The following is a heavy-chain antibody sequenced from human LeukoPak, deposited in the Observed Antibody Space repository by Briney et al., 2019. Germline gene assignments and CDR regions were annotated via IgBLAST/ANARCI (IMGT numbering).Heavy chain of an antibody. CDR2: INSDGTTT. J-gene: IGHJ6*04. D-gene: IGHD2-2*01. CDR3: AREGVGI. CDR1: GFTFSNYW. Sequence: PGGSLRLSCAASGFTFSNYWMHWVRQAPGKGLVWVSRINSDGTTTTYTDSAEGRFTISRDNAKNTLYLQMNSLRAEDTAVYYCAREGVGIWGKGTTVTVSS. V-gene: IGHV3-74*01.